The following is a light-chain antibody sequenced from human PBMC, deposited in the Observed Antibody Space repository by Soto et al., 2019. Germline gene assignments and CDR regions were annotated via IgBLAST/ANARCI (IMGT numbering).Light chain of an antibody. CDR2: EVS. J-gene: IGLJ2*01. CDR3: SSYTTSNTLV. CDR1: SSDVGAYTY. V-gene: IGLV2-14*01. Sequence: QSALTQPASVSGSPGQSSTISCTGTSSDVGAYTYVSWYQQHPGKAPKLMIFEVSDRPSGFSNRFSGSKSGNTASLTISGLQAEDEADYYCSSYTTSNTLVFGGGTKLTVL.